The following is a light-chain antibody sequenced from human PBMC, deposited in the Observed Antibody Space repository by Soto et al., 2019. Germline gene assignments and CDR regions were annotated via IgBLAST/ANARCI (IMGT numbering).Light chain of an antibody. CDR1: QGISNH. CDR3: QQLYSYPFT. V-gene: IGKV1-9*01. J-gene: IGKJ3*01. CDR2: HAS. Sequence: DIQLTQSPSFLSASVGDRVTITCRASQGISNHLAWYQQKPGKAPSLLIYHASTLQSGVPSRFSGSQSGTEFTLTISSLQPEDCATYYCQQLYSYPFTFGPGTKVDVK.